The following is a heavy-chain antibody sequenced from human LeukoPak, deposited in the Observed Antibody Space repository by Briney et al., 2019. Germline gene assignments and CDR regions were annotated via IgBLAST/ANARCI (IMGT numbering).Heavy chain of an antibody. Sequence: PGGSLTLSCAASGSTFSYHWMTCVRQAPGKGLEWVANIKNDGTVKNYVDSVKGRFTISRDNAKNSLYLQMNSLRAEDTAVYYCAKDSYSKGDYWGQGVLVTVSS. CDR2: IKNDGTVK. CDR3: AKDSYSKGDY. J-gene: IGHJ4*02. V-gene: IGHV3-7*01. CDR1: GSTFSYHW. D-gene: IGHD6-13*01.